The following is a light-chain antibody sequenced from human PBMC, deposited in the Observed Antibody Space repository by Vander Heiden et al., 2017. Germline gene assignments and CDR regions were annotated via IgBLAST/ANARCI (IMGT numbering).Light chain of an antibody. V-gene: IGLV2-11*01. J-gene: IGLJ1*01. CDR2: DVS. CDR3: CSYTGSSYV. Sequence: QSALTQPRSVSGSPGQSVTISCTEPSSYVGDYSYVSWYQQTPGKAPKVMLYDVSKRPSGVPDRFSGSKSGNTASLTISGLQAEDEADYYCCSYTGSSYVFGTGTKVTVL. CDR1: SSYVGDYSY.